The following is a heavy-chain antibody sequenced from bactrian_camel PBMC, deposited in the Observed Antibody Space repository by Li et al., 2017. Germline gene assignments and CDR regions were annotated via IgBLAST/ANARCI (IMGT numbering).Heavy chain of an antibody. V-gene: IGHV3S28*01. J-gene: IGHJ4*01. CDR1: VDGYASYC. CDR2: SYSSDGRT. D-gene: IGHD6*01. Sequence: QLVESGGELVQPGGSLRLSCEASVDGYASYCMGWFRQAPGKEREGVAGSYSSDGRTWYATSVKGRFTVAQDKAANTLILQMDDLKPEDTAMYYCAADNPRACAYGDHWYDLTDFHYRGQGTQVTVS.